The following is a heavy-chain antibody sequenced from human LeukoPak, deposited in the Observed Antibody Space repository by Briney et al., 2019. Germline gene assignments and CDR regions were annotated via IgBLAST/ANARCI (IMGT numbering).Heavy chain of an antibody. V-gene: IGHV3-30*02. CDR3: AKDLTAMVRYYFDY. CDR2: IRYDGSNK. Sequence: GGSLRLSCAASGFTFSSYGTHWVRQAPGKGLEWVAFIRYDGSNKYYADSVKGRFTISSDNSKNTLYLQMNSLRAEDTAVYYCAKDLTAMVRYYFDYWGQGTLVTVSS. D-gene: IGHD5-18*01. CDR1: GFTFSSYG. J-gene: IGHJ4*02.